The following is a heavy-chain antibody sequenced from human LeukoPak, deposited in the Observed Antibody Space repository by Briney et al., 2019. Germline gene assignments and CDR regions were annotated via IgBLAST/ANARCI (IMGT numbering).Heavy chain of an antibody. D-gene: IGHD6-19*01. V-gene: IGHV4-59*08. J-gene: IGHJ4*02. Sequence: PSETLSLTCAVYGGSFSGYYWSWIRQPPGKGLEWIGYIYYSGSTNYNPSLKSRVTISVDTSKNQFSLKLSSVTAADTAVYYCARHRRDSSGWYLDYWGQGTLVTVSS. CDR1: GGSFSGYY. CDR2: IYYSGST. CDR3: ARHRRDSSGWYLDY.